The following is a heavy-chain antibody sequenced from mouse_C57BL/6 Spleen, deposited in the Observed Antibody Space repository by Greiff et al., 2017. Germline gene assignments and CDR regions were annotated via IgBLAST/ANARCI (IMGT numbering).Heavy chain of an antibody. CDR3: ARPITTVVADWYFDV. V-gene: IGHV1-18*01. CDR1: GYTFTDYN. Sequence: VHVKQSGPELVKPGASVKIPCKASGYTFTDYNMDWVKQSHGKSLEWIGDINPNNGGTIYNQKFKGKATLTVDKSSSTAYMELRSLTSEDTAVDYCARPITTVVADWYFDVWGTGTTVTVSS. CDR2: INPNNGGT. D-gene: IGHD1-1*01. J-gene: IGHJ1*03.